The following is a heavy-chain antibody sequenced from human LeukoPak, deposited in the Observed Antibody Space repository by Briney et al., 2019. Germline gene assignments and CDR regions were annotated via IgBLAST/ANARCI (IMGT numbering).Heavy chain of an antibody. CDR3: ARAGAYDFWSGYYSTGGMDV. D-gene: IGHD3-3*01. V-gene: IGHV3-21*01. CDR2: ISSSSSYI. Sequence: GGSLRLSCAASGFTFSSYSMNWVRQAPGKGLEWVSSISSSSSYIYYADSVKGRFTISRDNAKNSLYLQMNSLRAEDTAVYYCARAGAYDFWSGYYSTGGMDVWGQGTTVTVSS. J-gene: IGHJ6*02. CDR1: GFTFSSYS.